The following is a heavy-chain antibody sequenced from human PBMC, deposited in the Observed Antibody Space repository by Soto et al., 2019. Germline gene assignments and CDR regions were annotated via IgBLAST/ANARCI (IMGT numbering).Heavy chain of an antibody. CDR1: GFTFSSYS. D-gene: IGHD3-3*01. Sequence: GGSLRLSCAASGFTFSSYSMNWVRQAPGKGMEWVSYISSSSSTIYYADSVKGRFTISRDNAKNSLYLQMNSLRDEDTAVYYCARDLVTYYDFWSGYFPWGYYGMDVWGQGTTVTVSS. CDR2: ISSSSSTI. CDR3: ARDLVTYYDFWSGYFPWGYYGMDV. V-gene: IGHV3-48*02. J-gene: IGHJ6*02.